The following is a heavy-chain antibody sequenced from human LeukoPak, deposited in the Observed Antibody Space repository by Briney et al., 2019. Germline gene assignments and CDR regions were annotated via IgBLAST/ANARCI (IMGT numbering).Heavy chain of an antibody. J-gene: IGHJ4*02. D-gene: IGHD3-10*01. CDR1: GVSISSYY. CDR2: IHTSGST. V-gene: IGHV4-4*07. CDR3: AREPGGSGSRGLDY. Sequence: PSETLSLTCSVSGVSISSYYWSWIRQPAGKGLEWIGRIHTSGSTSYNPSLSSRVTMSVDTSKNQFSLQLTSVTAADTAVYYCAREPGGSGSRGLDYWGQGTLVTVSS.